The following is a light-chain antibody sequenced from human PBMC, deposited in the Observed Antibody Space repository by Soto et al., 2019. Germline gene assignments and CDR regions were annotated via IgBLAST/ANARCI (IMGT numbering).Light chain of an antibody. J-gene: IGLJ1*01. V-gene: IGLV2-14*03. CDR3: GSYTSSSTYV. CDR2: DVS. CDR1: SSDVGGYNY. Sequence: QSALTQPASVSGSPGQSITISCTGTSSDVGGYNYVSWYQQHPGKVPKLMIYDVSNRPSGVSNRFSGSKSGNTASLTISGLQAEDEADYYCGSYTSSSTYVFGIGTKLTVL.